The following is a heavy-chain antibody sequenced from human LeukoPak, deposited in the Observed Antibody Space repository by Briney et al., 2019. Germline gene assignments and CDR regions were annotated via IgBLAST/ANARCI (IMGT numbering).Heavy chain of an antibody. CDR2: ITPSDGST. J-gene: IGHJ4*02. CDR1: GYTFTNYH. V-gene: IGHV1-46*01. CDR3: ARVGGWYRYFFDY. D-gene: IGHD6-19*01. Sequence: ASGKVSCKASGYTFTNYHMHWVRQAPGQGLEWMGMITPSDGSTKYAQKFQGRVTMTRDMSTSTVYMELSSLISEDTAVYYCARVGGWYRYFFDYWGEGTLLTVSS.